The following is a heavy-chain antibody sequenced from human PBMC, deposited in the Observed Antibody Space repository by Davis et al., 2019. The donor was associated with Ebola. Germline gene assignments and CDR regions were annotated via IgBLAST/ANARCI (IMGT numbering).Heavy chain of an antibody. V-gene: IGHV3-21*01. CDR3: APGPDYGMDV. CDR1: GFTFSSYS. J-gene: IGHJ6*02. CDR2: ISSSSSYI. Sequence: GESLKISCAASGFTFSSYSMNWVRQAPGKGLEWVSSISSSSSYIYYADSVKGRFTISRDNAKNSLYLQMNSLRAEDTAVYYCAPGPDYGMDVWGQGTTVTVSS. D-gene: IGHD3-10*01.